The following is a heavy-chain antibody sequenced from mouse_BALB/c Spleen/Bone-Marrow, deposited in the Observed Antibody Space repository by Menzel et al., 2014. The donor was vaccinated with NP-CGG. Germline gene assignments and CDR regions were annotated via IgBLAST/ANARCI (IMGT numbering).Heavy chain of an antibody. CDR2: IYPYNGGT. V-gene: IGHV1S29*02. J-gene: IGHJ2*01. CDR3: ARIYDGYFLFDY. D-gene: IGHD2-3*01. CDR1: GYTFTDYN. Sequence: VQLQQSGPELVKPGASVKISCKASGYTFTDYNMHWVKQSPGQSLEWIGYIYPYNGGTGYNQEFKSKATLTVDTSSSTAYMELRSLTSEDSAVYYCARIYDGYFLFDYWGQGTTLTVSS.